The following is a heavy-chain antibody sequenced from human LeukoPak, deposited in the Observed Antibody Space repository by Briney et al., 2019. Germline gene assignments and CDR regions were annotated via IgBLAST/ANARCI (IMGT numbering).Heavy chain of an antibody. CDR3: ALSDTAMIKGGFDY. Sequence: SETLSLTCTVSGGSLTKYYWSWLRQPPGKGLEGMGYIYYSEIANYNPSLKSRVTISIDTSKNQFSLKLSSVTPADTAVYYCALSDTAMIKGGFDYWGQGTLVTVSS. CDR2: IYYSEIA. V-gene: IGHV4-59*03. D-gene: IGHD5-18*01. J-gene: IGHJ4*02. CDR1: GGSLTKYY.